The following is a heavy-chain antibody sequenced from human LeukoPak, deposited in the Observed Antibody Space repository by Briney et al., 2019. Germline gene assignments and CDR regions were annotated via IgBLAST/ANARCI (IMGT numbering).Heavy chain of an antibody. CDR1: GFTFSSYW. CDR2: ISGNGDNT. D-gene: IGHD3-22*01. CDR3: ARDLNQLYYDSSGYSGY. J-gene: IGHJ4*02. Sequence: PGGSLRLSCAASGFTFSSYWMSWVRQAPGKGLEWLSSISGNGDNTYYADSVKGRFTISRDSAKNTVYLQMNSLRAEDTAVYYCARDLNQLYYDSSGYSGYWGQGTLVTASS. V-gene: IGHV3-23*01.